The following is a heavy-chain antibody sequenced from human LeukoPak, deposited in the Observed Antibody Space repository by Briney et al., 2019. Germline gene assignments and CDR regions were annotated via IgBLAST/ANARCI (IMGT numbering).Heavy chain of an antibody. CDR2: IYYSGST. J-gene: IGHJ4*02. Sequence: SETLSLTCSVSGGSISSSSYYWGWIRQPPGKGLEWIGSIYYSGSTYYNPSLKSRVIISVDTSKNQFSLKLSSVTAADTAVYYCARGRLLWFGELTSDFDYWGQGTLVTVSS. V-gene: IGHV4-39*07. CDR3: ARGRLLWFGELTSDFDY. CDR1: GGSISSSSYY. D-gene: IGHD3-10*01.